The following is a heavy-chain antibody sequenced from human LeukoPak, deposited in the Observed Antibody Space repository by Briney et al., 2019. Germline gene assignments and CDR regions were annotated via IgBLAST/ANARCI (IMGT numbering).Heavy chain of an antibody. CDR2: IIPIFGTA. CDR1: GGTFSSYA. V-gene: IGHV1-69*13. J-gene: IGHJ3*02. CDR3: ARPYDSSGSNAFDI. D-gene: IGHD3-22*01. Sequence: SVKVSCKASGGTFSSYAISWVRQAPGQGLEWMGGIIPIFGTANYAQKFQGRVTITADESTSTAYMELSSLRSEDTAVYYCARPYDSSGSNAFDIWGQGTMVTVSS.